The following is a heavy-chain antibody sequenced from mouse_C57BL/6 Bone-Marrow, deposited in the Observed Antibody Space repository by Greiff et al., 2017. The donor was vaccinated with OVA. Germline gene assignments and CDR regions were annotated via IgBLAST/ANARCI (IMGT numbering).Heavy chain of an antibody. V-gene: IGHV1-50*01. Sequence: QVQLQQPGAELVKPGASVKLSCKASGYTFTSYWMQWVKQRPGQGLEWIGEIDPSDSYTNYNQKFKGKATLTVDTSSSTAYMQLSSLTSEDSAVYYCARGGTGKFAYWGQGTLVTVSA. D-gene: IGHD4-1*01. J-gene: IGHJ3*01. CDR2: IDPSDSYT. CDR1: GYTFTSYW. CDR3: ARGGTGKFAY.